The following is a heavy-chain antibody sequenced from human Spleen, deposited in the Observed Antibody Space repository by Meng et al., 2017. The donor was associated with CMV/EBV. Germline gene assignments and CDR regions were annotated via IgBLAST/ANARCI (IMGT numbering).Heavy chain of an antibody. D-gene: IGHD6-13*01. V-gene: IGHV3-11*01. CDR2: INFSGSSI. CDR1: GFTFSDYY. CDR3: ARKGKQQLEDYGMDV. J-gene: IGHJ6*02. Sequence: GESLKISCAASGFTFSDYYMTWIRQAPEKGLEWVSYINFSGSSIYYADSVAGRFTMSRDNAKNLLYLQMNSLRAEDTAVYYCARKGKQQLEDYGMDVWGQGTTVTVSS.